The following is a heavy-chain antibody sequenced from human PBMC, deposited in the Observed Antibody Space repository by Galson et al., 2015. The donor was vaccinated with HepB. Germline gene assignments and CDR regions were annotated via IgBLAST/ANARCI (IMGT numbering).Heavy chain of an antibody. CDR3: ARGRYGDYANDAFDI. CDR1: GYIFNSYA. Sequence: QSGAEMKKPGESLTISCKASGYIFNSYAMNWVRQAPGQGLEWMGWINTNTGNPTYAQGFTGRFAFSLDTSVLTTYLQINSLKTEDTAVYFCARGRYGDYANDAFDIWGQGTMVTVSS. J-gene: IGHJ3*02. CDR2: INTNTGNP. V-gene: IGHV7-4-1*02. D-gene: IGHD4-17*01.